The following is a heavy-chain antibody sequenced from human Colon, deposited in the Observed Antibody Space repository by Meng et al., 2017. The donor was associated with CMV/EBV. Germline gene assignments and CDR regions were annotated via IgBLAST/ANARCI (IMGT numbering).Heavy chain of an antibody. CDR3: ARVRDSKHYYGIDV. D-gene: IGHD3/OR15-3a*01. CDR2: ITGASDYI. V-gene: IGHV3-21*06. CDR1: GFNFSSYI. J-gene: IGHJ6*02. Sequence: GESLKISCSASGFNFSSYIFNWVRHVPGKGLEWVGSITGASDYIYHVASLRGRFTISRDNAKNSLYLQMSTLRAEDTAVYYCARVRDSKHYYGIDVWGQGTAVTVSS.